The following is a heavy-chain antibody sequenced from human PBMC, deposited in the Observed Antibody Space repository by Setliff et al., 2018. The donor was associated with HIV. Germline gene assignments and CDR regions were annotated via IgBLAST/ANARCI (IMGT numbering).Heavy chain of an antibody. D-gene: IGHD2-21*02. CDR1: GGTFSSYT. V-gene: IGHV1-69*13. J-gene: IGHJ6*03. CDR2: IVPIFGTT. CDR3: ARGVGYCAGDCYSTYYYDYMDV. Sequence: ASVKVSCKASGGTFSSYTISWVRQAPGQGLEWMGGIVPIFGTTKSAQKFQGRVTITADESTSTAYMELNGLRSEDTAVYYCARGVGYCAGDCYSTYYYDYMDVWGKGTTGTVSS.